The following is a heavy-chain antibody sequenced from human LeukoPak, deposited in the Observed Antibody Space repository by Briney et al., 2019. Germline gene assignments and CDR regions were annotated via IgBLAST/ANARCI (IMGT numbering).Heavy chain of an antibody. V-gene: IGHV4-34*01. CDR2: INHSGST. Sequence: SETLSLTCAVYGGSFSGYYWSWSRQPPGKGLEWIGEINHSGSTNYNPSLKSRVTISVDTSKNQFSLKLSSVTAADTAVYYCARVGGGDYVWGSSSYYFDYWGQGTLVTVPS. CDR3: ARVGGGDYVWGSSSYYFDY. D-gene: IGHD3-16*01. CDR1: GGSFSGYY. J-gene: IGHJ4*02.